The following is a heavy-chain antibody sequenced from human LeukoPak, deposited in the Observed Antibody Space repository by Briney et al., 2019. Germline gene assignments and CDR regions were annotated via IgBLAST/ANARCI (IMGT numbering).Heavy chain of an antibody. CDR1: GFTFSSYG. Sequence: GGSLRLSCAASGFTFSSYGMHWVRQAPGKGLVWVSRIKSDGSSTIYADSVKGRITISRDNAKNTLYLQMNSLRAEDTAVYYCARSDWFDPWGQGTLVTVSS. V-gene: IGHV3-74*01. CDR3: ARSDWFDP. J-gene: IGHJ5*02. CDR2: IKSDGSST.